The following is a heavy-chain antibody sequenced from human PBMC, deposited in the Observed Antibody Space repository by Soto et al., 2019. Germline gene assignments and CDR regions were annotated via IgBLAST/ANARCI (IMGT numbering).Heavy chain of an antibody. CDR1: GGSISSYY. D-gene: IGHD1-26*01. J-gene: IGHJ6*02. CDR3: ARDSGSSDRYYGMDD. Sequence: SLTCTVSGGSISSYYWSWIRQPPGKGLEWIGYIYYSGSTNYNPSLKSRVTISVDTSKNQFSLKLSSVTAADTAVYYCARDSGSSDRYYGMDDWGQGTTVTVSS. CDR2: IYYSGST. V-gene: IGHV4-59*01.